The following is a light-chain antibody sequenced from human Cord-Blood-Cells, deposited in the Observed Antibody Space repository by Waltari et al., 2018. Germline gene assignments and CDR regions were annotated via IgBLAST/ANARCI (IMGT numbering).Light chain of an antibody. CDR2: QDS. J-gene: IGLJ1*01. Sequence: SYELTPPPSVSVSPGQTASITCSGDKLGDKYDCWYQPKPGQSPVLVIYQDSNRPSGIPERFSGSNSGNTATLTISGTQAMDEADYYCQAWDSSTYVFGTGTKVTVL. V-gene: IGLV3-1*01. CDR3: QAWDSSTYV. CDR1: KLGDKY.